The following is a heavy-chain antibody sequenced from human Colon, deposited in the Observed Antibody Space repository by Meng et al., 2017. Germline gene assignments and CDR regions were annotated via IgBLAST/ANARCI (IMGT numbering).Heavy chain of an antibody. Sequence: QLQLQESGPGLVKPSEALSPTCSVSGGSISTSGYYWGWIRQPPGKGLEWIGSIGHSGFTYYTPSLKSRITVSIDTSKNQFSLRLASVTAADTAVYYCVRSSGWVRTGFDPWGQGTLVTVSS. CDR3: VRSSGWVRTGFDP. CDR1: GGSISTSGYY. J-gene: IGHJ5*02. D-gene: IGHD6-19*01. V-gene: IGHV4-39*01. CDR2: IGHSGFT.